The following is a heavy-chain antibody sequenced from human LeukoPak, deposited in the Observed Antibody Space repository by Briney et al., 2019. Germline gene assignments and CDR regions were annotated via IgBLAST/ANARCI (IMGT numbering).Heavy chain of an antibody. CDR3: ASLLYGYSYGPFHH. J-gene: IGHJ4*02. CDR1: GFTFSSYD. V-gene: IGHV3-48*03. D-gene: IGHD5-18*01. Sequence: PGGSLRLSCAASGFTFSSYDMTWVRQAPGKGLEWVSDIGSSTRTMYYAESLKGRFIISRDNAKNSLYLRMDSLRAEDTAIYYCASLLYGYSYGPFHHWGQGTLVTVSS. CDR2: IGSSTRTM.